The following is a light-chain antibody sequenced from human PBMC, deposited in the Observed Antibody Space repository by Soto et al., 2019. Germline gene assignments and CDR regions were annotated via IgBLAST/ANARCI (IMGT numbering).Light chain of an antibody. CDR2: DAS. Sequence: IQLTQSPSSLSASVGDRVTITCRASQGISSWLAWYQQKPGKAPKLLIYDASSLESGVPSRFSGSGSGTEFTLTISSLQPDDFATYYCQYYNSYSFGPGTKVDIK. J-gene: IGKJ3*01. V-gene: IGKV1-5*01. CDR3: QYYNSYS. CDR1: QGISSW.